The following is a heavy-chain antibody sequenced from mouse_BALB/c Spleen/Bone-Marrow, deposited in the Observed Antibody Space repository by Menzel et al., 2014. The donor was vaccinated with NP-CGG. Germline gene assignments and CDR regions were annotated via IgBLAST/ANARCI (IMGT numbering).Heavy chain of an antibody. D-gene: IGHD2-3*01. CDR3: TRDLYDGYYYYAMDY. CDR2: ISSGGSYT. Sequence: EVQVVESGGGLVKPGGSLKLSCAASGLTFSSYTMSWVRQTPEKRLEWVATISSGGSYTYYPDSVKGRFTISRDNAKNTLYLQMSSLKSEDTAMYYCTRDLYDGYYYYAMDYWGQGTSVTVSS. CDR1: GLTFSSYT. J-gene: IGHJ4*01. V-gene: IGHV5-6-4*01.